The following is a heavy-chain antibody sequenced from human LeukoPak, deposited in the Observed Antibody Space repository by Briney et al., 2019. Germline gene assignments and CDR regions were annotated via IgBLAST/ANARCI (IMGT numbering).Heavy chain of an antibody. CDR1: GYTFTSYD. D-gene: IGHD3-22*01. CDR3: ARATKYYYDSSEP. V-gene: IGHV1-8*01. J-gene: IGHJ5*02. CDR2: MNPNSGNT. Sequence: ASAKVSCKASGYTFTSYDINWVRQATGQGLEWMGWMNPNSGNTGYAQKFQGRVTMTRNTSISTAYMELSSLRSEDTAVYYCARATKYYYDSSEPWGQGTLVTVSS.